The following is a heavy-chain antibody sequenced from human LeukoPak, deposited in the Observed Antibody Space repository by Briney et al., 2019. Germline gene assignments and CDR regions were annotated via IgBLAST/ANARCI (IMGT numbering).Heavy chain of an antibody. CDR1: GGSFSGYY. V-gene: IGHV4-34*01. Sequence: PSETLSLTCAVYGGSFSGYYWSWIRQPPGKGLEWIGEINHSGSTNYNPSLKSRVTISVHTSKNQFSLKLSSVTAADTAVYYCARAYYEFWSGYQFDYWGQGTLVTVSS. J-gene: IGHJ4*02. D-gene: IGHD3-3*01. CDR3: ARAYYEFWSGYQFDY. CDR2: INHSGST.